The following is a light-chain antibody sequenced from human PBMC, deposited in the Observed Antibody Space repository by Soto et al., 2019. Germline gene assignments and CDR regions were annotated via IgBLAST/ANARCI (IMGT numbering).Light chain of an antibody. V-gene: IGLV2-14*01. CDR2: DVS. Sequence: QSALTQPASVSGSPGQSITISCTGTSSDVGGYNSVSWYQQHPGKVPKIMIYDVSIRPSGVPDRFSGSKSGNTASLTISGLQXXXXXXYYCSSYTSIPALVFGTGTKVTVL. J-gene: IGLJ1*01. CDR3: SSYTSIPALV. CDR1: SSDVGGYNS.